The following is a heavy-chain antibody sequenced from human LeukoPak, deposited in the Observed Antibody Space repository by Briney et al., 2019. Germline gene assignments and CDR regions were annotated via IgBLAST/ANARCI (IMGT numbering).Heavy chain of an antibody. J-gene: IGHJ6*03. CDR1: GYAFSSHG. D-gene: IGHD6-6*01. CDR3: ARLPRPYSSSILYYYYMDV. V-gene: IGHV3-23*01. Sequence: GGSLRLSCAASGYAFSSHGLTWVRQAPGKGLEWVATINGAGDHTVYAETVKGRFTISRDNSISTAYLQWSSLKASDTAMYYCARLPRPYSSSILYYYYMDVWGKGTTVTVSS. CDR2: INGAGDHT.